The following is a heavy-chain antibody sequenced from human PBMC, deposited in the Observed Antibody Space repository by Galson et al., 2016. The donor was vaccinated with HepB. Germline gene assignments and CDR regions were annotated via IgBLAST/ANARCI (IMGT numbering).Heavy chain of an antibody. D-gene: IGHD6-13*01. CDR2: MSDSGGST. Sequence: SLRLSCAASGFTFSGSAMHWVRQASGKGLEWVSAMSDSGGSTYYADSVKGRFTISRDNSKNTLYLQMNSLGAEDTAIYYCAVRYSSIWYFQHWGRGTLVSVSS. CDR3: AVRYSSIWYFQH. V-gene: IGHV3-23*01. CDR1: GFTFSGSA. J-gene: IGHJ1*01.